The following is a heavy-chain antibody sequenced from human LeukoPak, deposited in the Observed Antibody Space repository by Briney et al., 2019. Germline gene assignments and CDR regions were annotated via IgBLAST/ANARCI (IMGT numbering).Heavy chain of an antibody. Sequence: GGSLRLSCAASGFTFSSYAMSWVRQAPGKGLEWVSSISSSSSYIYYADSVKGRFTISRDNAKNSLYLQMNSLRAEDTAVYYCARDGMSAAAGIVYFQHWGQGTLVTVSS. CDR1: GFTFSSYA. V-gene: IGHV3-21*01. CDR3: ARDGMSAAAGIVYFQH. J-gene: IGHJ1*01. CDR2: ISSSSSYI. D-gene: IGHD6-13*01.